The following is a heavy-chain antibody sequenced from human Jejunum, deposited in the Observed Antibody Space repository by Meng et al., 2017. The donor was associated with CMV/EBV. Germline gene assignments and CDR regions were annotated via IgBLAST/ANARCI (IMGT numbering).Heavy chain of an antibody. V-gene: IGHV1-2*02. Sequence: VKVSSQASVYTFTGQYIHWVRQAPGQGLEWMGWINPNSGGTNYAQKFQGRVTMTRDTSISTAYMELNRLRSDDTAVYFCARAVMDIWGQGTMVTVSS. D-gene: IGHD2-21*01. J-gene: IGHJ3*02. CDR3: ARAVMDI. CDR2: INPNSGGT. CDR1: VYTFTGQY.